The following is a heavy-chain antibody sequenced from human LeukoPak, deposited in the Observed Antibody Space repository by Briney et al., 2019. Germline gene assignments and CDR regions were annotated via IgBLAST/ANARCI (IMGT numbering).Heavy chain of an antibody. D-gene: IGHD4-17*01. CDR1: GFTFSNAW. V-gene: IGHV3-15*04. J-gene: IGHJ4*02. CDR3: TTLDGDYAPDY. Sequence: PGGSLRLSCAGSGFTFSNAWMSWVRQAPGKGLEWVGRMESKSDGGSTDYAAPVKGRFTISRDDSKNTLFLQINSLKTKDTAVYYCTTLDGDYAPDYWGQGTLVTVSS. CDR2: MESKSDGGST.